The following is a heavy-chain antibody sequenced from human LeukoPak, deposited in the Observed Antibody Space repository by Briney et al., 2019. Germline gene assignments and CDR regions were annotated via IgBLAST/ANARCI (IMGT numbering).Heavy chain of an antibody. D-gene: IGHD3-10*01. CDR2: IVVGSGNT. CDR3: AAGENLLWFGEPDY. J-gene: IGHJ4*02. CDR1: GFTFTSSA. Sequence: SVKVSCKASGFTFTSSAMQWVRQARGQRLEWIGWIVVGSGNTNYAQKFQERVTITRDMSTSTAYMELSSLRSEDTAVYYCAAGENLLWFGEPDYWGQGTLVTVSS. V-gene: IGHV1-58*02.